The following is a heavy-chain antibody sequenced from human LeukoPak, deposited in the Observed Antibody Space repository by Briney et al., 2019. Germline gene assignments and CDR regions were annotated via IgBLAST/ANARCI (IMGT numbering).Heavy chain of an antibody. D-gene: IGHD6-13*01. CDR2: INSDGGST. J-gene: IGHJ4*02. CDR1: GFTFSSYW. V-gene: IGHV3-74*01. Sequence: GGSLRLSCAASGFTFSSYWMYWVRQAPGKGLVWVSRINSDGGSTSYADSVKGRFTISRDNAKNTLYPQMNSLRAEDTAVYYCARGAYSSSWTPFDYWGQGTLVTVSS. CDR3: ARGAYSSSWTPFDY.